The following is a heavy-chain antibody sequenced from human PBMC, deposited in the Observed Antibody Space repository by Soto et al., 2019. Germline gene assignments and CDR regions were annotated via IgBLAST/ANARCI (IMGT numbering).Heavy chain of an antibody. D-gene: IGHD2-8*02. CDR3: ARSGYFDY. V-gene: IGHV3-48*01. CDR2: ISSTGNTI. J-gene: IGHJ4*02. CDR1: GFTFSTYS. Sequence: EVQLVESGGGLVQPGGSLRLSCAASGFTFSTYSMNWVRQAPGKGLEWVSYISSTGNTIYYPDSVEGRFTISRDTAKKSLYLQMNSLRAEDTAVYYCARSGYFDYWGQGTLVTVSS.